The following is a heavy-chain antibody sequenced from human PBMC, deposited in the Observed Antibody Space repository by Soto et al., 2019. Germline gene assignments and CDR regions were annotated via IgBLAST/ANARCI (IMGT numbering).Heavy chain of an antibody. D-gene: IGHD1-7*01. V-gene: IGHV3-33*01. Sequence: GSLRLSCAASGFTFSSYGMHWVRQAPGKGLEWVAVIWYDGSNKYYADSVKGRFTISRDNSKNTLYLQMNSLRAEDTAVYYCARDETGTTFKGFDYWGQGTLVTVSS. J-gene: IGHJ4*02. CDR2: IWYDGSNK. CDR3: ARDETGTTFKGFDY. CDR1: GFTFSSYG.